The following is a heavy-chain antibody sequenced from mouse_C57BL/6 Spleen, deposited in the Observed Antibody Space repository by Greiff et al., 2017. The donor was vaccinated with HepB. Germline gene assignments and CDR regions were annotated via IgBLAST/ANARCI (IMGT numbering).Heavy chain of an antibody. D-gene: IGHD3-2*02. V-gene: IGHV1-7*01. CDR1: GYTFTSYW. CDR2: INPSSGYT. Sequence: QVQLKQSGAELAKPGASVKLSCKASGYTFTSYWIHWVKQRPGQGLEWIGYINPSSGYTKYNQKFKDKATLTADKSSSTAYMQLSSLTYEDSAVYYCARSSSGYSWFAYWGQGTLVTVSA. J-gene: IGHJ3*01. CDR3: ARSSSGYSWFAY.